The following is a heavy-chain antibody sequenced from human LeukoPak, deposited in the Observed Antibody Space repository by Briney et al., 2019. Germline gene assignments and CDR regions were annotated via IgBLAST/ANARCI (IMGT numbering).Heavy chain of an antibody. CDR1: GYTFTSYD. Sequence: ASVKVSCKASGYTFTSYDINWVRQATGQGLEWMGWMNPNSGNTGYAQKVQGRVTMTRNTSISTAYMELSSLRSEDTAVYYCARSSTMIVVDYYFDYWGQGTLVTVSS. V-gene: IGHV1-8*01. J-gene: IGHJ4*02. CDR2: MNPNSGNT. D-gene: IGHD3-22*01. CDR3: ARSSTMIVVDYYFDY.